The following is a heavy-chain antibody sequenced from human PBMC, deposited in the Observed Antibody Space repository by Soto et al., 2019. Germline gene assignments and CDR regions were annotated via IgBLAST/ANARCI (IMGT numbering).Heavy chain of an antibody. D-gene: IGHD3-10*01. CDR1: GDSVSSNSAG. V-gene: IGHV6-1*01. CDR3: TGITWFRGMDV. CDR2: TYYKSKWNN. J-gene: IGHJ6*02. Sequence: TLSLTCVISGDSVSSNSAGSNWIRQSPSRGLEWLGRTYYKSKWNNDYALSVKSRITINPDTSKNQFSLHLYSVTPEDTAVYYCTGITWFRGMDVWGQGTPVTVSS.